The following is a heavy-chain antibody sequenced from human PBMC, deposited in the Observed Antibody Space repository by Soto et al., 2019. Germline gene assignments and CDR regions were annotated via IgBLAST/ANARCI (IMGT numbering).Heavy chain of an antibody. Sequence: QVQLVQSGAEVKKPGASVKVSCKASGYTFTSYGISWVRQAPGQGLEWMGWISAYNGNTNYAQKLQGRVTMTTDTTTSTAYMELRSLRSDDTAVYYCARGKYCYGSGSYSHDAFDIWGQGTMVTVSS. CDR3: ARGKYCYGSGSYSHDAFDI. CDR2: ISAYNGNT. J-gene: IGHJ3*02. CDR1: GYTFTSYG. D-gene: IGHD3-10*01. V-gene: IGHV1-18*01.